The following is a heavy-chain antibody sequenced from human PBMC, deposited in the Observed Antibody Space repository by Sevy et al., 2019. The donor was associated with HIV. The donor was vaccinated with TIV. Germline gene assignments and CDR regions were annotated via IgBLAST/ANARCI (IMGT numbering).Heavy chain of an antibody. CDR2: ISWNRGSI. CDR3: AKDLLRGCDGTNCYSYYYFFYGLDA. V-gene: IGHV3-9*01. CDR1: GFPFHDYA. Sequence: SLKISCAASGFPFHDYAMHWVRQAPGKGLEWVAGISWNRGSIGYGDSVKGRFPISRDSGKESGYLQMNSLRPDDTATYYWAKDLLRGCDGTNCYSYYYFFYGLDAWGQGTTVTVSS. D-gene: IGHD2-15*01. J-gene: IGHJ6*02.